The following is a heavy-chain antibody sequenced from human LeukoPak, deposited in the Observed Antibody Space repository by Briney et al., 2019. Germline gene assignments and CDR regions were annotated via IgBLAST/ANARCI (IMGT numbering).Heavy chain of an antibody. J-gene: IGHJ4*02. CDR1: PLSFSNNG. D-gene: IGHD6-13*01. CDR3: ATCPPSSWYYFDF. V-gene: IGHV3-48*03. Sequence: GRCLRLACAAAPLSFSNNGTHWVRLAPGKWRELLTYISSSGNTIFYADSVKGRFTISRDNSKTSLYLQMNSLRGEDTAVYYCATCPPSSWYYFDFWGQGALVTVSS. CDR2: ISSSGNTI.